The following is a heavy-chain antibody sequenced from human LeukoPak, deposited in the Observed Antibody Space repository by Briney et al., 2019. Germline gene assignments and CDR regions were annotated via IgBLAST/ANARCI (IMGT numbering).Heavy chain of an antibody. J-gene: IGHJ5*02. V-gene: IGHV4-39*01. CDR3: ARQGKYQLLFPNWFDP. D-gene: IGHD2-2*01. CDR2: IYYSGST. CDR1: GGSISSSSYY. Sequence: PSETLSLTCTVSGGSISSSSYYWGWIRQPPGKGLEWIGSIYYSGSTYYNPSLKSRVTISVDTSKNQFSPKLSSVTAADTAVYYCARQGKYQLLFPNWFDPWGQGTLVTVSS.